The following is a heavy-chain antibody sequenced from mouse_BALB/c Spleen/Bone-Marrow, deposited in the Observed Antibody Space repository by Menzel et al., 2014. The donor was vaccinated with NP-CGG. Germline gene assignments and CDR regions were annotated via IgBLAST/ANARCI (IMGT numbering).Heavy chain of an antibody. CDR2: LDPYNGGT. J-gene: IGHJ3*01. D-gene: IGHD1-2*01. CDR3: ARGGYGRGFAY. CDR1: GYSFTDYN. V-gene: IGHV1S135*01. Sequence: EVQVVESGPELVKPGASVKVSCKASGYSFTDYNMYWVKQSHGKSLEWIGYLDPYNGGTTYNQKFKGKATLTVDKSSSTAFIHLNGLTSEYSAVYYCARGGYGRGFAYWGQGTLVTVSA.